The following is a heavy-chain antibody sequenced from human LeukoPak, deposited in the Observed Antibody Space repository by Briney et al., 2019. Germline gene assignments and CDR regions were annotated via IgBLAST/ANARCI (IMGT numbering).Heavy chain of an antibody. V-gene: IGHV3-30*02. CDR1: GFTFSSYG. Sequence: GGSLRLSCAASGFTFSSYGMHWVRQAPGKGLEWVAFIRYDGSNKYYADSVKGRFTISRDNSKNTLYLQMNSLRAEDTAVYYCAKDSRYFDWLFFDYWGQGTLVSVSS. CDR3: AKDSRYFDWLFFDY. J-gene: IGHJ4*02. D-gene: IGHD3-9*01. CDR2: IRYDGSNK.